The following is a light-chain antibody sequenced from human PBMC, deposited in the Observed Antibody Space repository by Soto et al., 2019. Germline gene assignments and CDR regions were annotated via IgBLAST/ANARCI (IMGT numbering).Light chain of an antibody. CDR2: GAS. Sequence: EIVMTQSPATLSVSPGGRATLSCSASQRISTKLAWYQQKPGQAPRLLIYGASTRATGIPVRFSGSGSGTEFTLTINSLQSEDSAIYYCQQYNNWPPLTFGGGTKVEIK. CDR1: QRISTK. J-gene: IGKJ4*01. CDR3: QQYNNWPPLT. V-gene: IGKV3-15*01.